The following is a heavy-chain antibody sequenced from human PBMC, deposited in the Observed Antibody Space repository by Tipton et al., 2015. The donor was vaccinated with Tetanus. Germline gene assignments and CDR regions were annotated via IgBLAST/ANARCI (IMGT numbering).Heavy chain of an antibody. V-gene: IGHV1-46*01. CDR1: GYTFTSYY. Sequence: QLVQSGAEVKKPGASVKVSCKASGYTFTSYYMHWVRQAPGQGLEWMGIINPSGGSTSCAQKFQGRVTMARDTSTSTVYMELSSLRSEDTAVYYCARDPVGLRFSRNVLDYWGQGTLVTVSS. CDR2: INPSGGST. D-gene: IGHD3-3*01. CDR3: ARDPVGLRFSRNVLDY. J-gene: IGHJ4*02.